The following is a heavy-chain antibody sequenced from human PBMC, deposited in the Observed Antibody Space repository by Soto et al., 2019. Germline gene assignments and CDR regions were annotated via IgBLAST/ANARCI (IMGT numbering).Heavy chain of an antibody. CDR1: GFTCSRYT. J-gene: IGHJ6*02. Sequence: GGSRRLSWAASGFTCSRYTMHWVRQAPGKGLEWVAVISQHGIRTHYADSGMGRCTSSRDNFNKVVYLHLSGLRVADTAIYACAKDWVGGCNNYQLDCWGHGRAGTVS. V-gene: IGHV3-30*04. CDR3: AKDWVGGCNNYQLDC. D-gene: IGHD1-1*01. CDR2: ISQHGIRT.